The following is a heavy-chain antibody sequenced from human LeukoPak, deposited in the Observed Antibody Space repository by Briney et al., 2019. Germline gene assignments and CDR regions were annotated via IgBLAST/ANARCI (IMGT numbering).Heavy chain of an antibody. CDR2: MNPNSGNT. J-gene: IGHJ6*03. V-gene: IGHV1-8*03. Sequence: ASVKVSCKASGYTFTGYYMHWVRQAPGQGLEWMGWMNPNSGNTGYAQKFQGRVTITRNTSISTAYMELSSLRSEDTAVYYCARGRYDFWSGYFPYYYYYYMDVWGKGTTVTVSS. CDR3: ARGRYDFWSGYFPYYYYYYMDV. CDR1: GYTFTGYY. D-gene: IGHD3-3*01.